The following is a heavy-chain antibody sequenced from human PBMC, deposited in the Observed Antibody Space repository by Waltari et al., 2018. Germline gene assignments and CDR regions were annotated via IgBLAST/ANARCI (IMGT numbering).Heavy chain of an antibody. Sequence: EVQLVQSGAEVKKPGESLKISCKGSGYSFTSSWIGWVRQMPGKGLEWMGIIYPGYSETRYSTSFQGQVTISADKSISTAYLQWSSLKASDTAMYYCASTGIAAAGTVFSWGQGTLVTVSS. CDR2: IYPGYSET. D-gene: IGHD6-13*01. CDR1: GYSFTSSW. V-gene: IGHV5-51*03. CDR3: ASTGIAAAGTVFS. J-gene: IGHJ4*02.